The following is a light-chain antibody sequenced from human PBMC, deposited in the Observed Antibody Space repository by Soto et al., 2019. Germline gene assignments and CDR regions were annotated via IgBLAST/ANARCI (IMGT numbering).Light chain of an antibody. CDR3: QQAYSFPIT. J-gene: IGKJ5*01. CDR1: QDIAAY. Sequence: DIQVAQSPSSVSASVGDRVTITCLASQDIAAYLAWYQHKPGRAPELLIHAASSLQSGVPSRFSGSGSGTDFTLTINSLQPEDFATYYCQQAYSFPITFGQGTRLEI. V-gene: IGKV1D-12*01. CDR2: AAS.